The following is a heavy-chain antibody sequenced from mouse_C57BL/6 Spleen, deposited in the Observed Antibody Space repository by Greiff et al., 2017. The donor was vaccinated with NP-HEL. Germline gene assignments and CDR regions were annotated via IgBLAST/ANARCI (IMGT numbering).Heavy chain of an antibody. Sequence: VQLQQPGAELVRPGSSVKLSCKASGYTFTSYWMHWVKQRPIQGLEWIGNIDPSDSETHYNQKFKDKATLTVDKSSSTAYMQLSSLTSEDSAVYYCARGYGNYNDYWGQGTTLTVSS. CDR2: IDPSDSET. V-gene: IGHV1-52*01. CDR3: ARGYGNYNDY. CDR1: GYTFTSYW. J-gene: IGHJ2*01. D-gene: IGHD2-1*01.